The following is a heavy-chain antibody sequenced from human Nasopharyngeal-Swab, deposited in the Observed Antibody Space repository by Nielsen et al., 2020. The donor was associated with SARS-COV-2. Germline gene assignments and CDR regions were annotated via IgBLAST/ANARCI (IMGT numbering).Heavy chain of an antibody. CDR1: GFTFTSSA. Sequence: SVKVSCKASGFTFTSSAMQWVRQARGQRLEWIGWIVVGSGNTNYAQKFQGRVTMTEDTSTDTAYMELSSLTSEDTAVYYCTTVAGSYGRFDYWGQGTLVTVSS. J-gene: IGHJ4*02. V-gene: IGHV1-58*02. CDR3: TTVAGSYGRFDY. D-gene: IGHD1-26*01. CDR2: IVVGSGNT.